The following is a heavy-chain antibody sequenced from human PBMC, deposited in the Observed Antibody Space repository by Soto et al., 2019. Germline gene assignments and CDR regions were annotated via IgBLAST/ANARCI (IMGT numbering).Heavy chain of an antibody. D-gene: IGHD2-8*01. CDR1: GFTFSSLW. CDR3: VRDVGPSKYGAFDM. Sequence: GGSLRLSCAASGFTFSSLWMAWVRQAPEKGLEWVANIKQDGSETHYLDSVKGRFTISKDNTQNSLYLQMNSLRAEDTAVYYCVRDVGPSKYGAFDMWGRGTMVTV. J-gene: IGHJ3*02. CDR2: IKQDGSET. V-gene: IGHV3-7*03.